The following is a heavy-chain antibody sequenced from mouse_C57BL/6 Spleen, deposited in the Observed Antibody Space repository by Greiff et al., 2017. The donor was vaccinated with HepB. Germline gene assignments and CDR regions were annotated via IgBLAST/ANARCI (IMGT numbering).Heavy chain of an antibody. CDR2: INPNNGGT. V-gene: IGHV1-18*01. CDR1: GYTFTDYN. CDR3: ARRMKTAQATFRFAY. J-gene: IGHJ3*01. D-gene: IGHD3-2*02. Sequence: EVQLQQSGPELVKPGASVKIPCKASGYTFTDYNMDWVKQSHGKSLEWIGDINPNNGGTIYNQKFKGKATLTVDKSSSTAYMELRSLTSEDTAVYYCARRMKTAQATFRFAYWGQGTLVTVSA.